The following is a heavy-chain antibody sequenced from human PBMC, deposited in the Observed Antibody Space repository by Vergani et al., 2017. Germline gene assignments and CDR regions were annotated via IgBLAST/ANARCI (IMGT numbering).Heavy chain of an antibody. D-gene: IGHD6-19*01. CDR1: GFTFSRYA. J-gene: IGHJ4*02. CDR2: ISGSGGST. Sequence: EVQLLESGGGFVQPGGPLRLSCAASGFTFSRYALSWVRQAPGKGLDWVSSISGSGGSTYYADSVKGRFTISRDNSKNTLYLQMNSLGAEDTAIYYCASRLIAVVWWGIDYWGQGTLVTVSS. CDR3: ASRLIAVVWWGIDY. V-gene: IGHV3-23*01.